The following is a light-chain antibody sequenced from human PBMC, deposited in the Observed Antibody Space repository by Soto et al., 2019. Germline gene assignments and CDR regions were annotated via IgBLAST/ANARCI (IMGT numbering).Light chain of an antibody. J-gene: IGKJ2*01. V-gene: IGKV1-27*01. CDR1: QGISNY. CDR3: QKYNSAPYT. Sequence: DIQMTQSPSSLSASVGDRVTITCRASQGISNYLAWYHQKPGKVPKLLIYAASTLQSGVPSRFSGSGSRTDFTLTISSLQPEDVATYYCQKYNSAPYTFGQGNKLEIK. CDR2: AAS.